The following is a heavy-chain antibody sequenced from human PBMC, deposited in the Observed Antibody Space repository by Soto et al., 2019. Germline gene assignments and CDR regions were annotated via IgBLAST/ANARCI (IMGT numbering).Heavy chain of an antibody. J-gene: IGHJ6*03. CDR1: GFTFSNAW. CDR3: TRDAYYDFWSGYSGYYYYYMDV. Sequence: GGSLRLSCAASGFTFSNAWMSCVRQAPGKGLEWVGRSKSKTDGGTTDYADSVKGRFTISRDNAKNTLYLQMNSLRAEDTAVYYCTRDAYYDFWSGYSGYYYYYMDVWGKGTTVTVSS. CDR2: SKSKTDGGTT. V-gene: IGHV3-15*05. D-gene: IGHD3-3*01.